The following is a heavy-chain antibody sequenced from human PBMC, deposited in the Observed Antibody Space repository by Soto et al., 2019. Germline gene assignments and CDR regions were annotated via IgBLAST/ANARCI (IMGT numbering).Heavy chain of an antibody. Sequence: GASVKVSCKASGYTFTSYDINWVRQATGQGLEWMGWMNPNSGNTGYAQKFQGRVTMTRNTSISTAYMELSSLRSEDTAVYYCARGVTYYYGSGRYYYYMDVWGQGALVTVSS. J-gene: IGHJ6*03. CDR1: GYTFTSYD. CDR3: ARGVTYYYGSGRYYYYMDV. CDR2: MNPNSGNT. D-gene: IGHD3-10*01. V-gene: IGHV1-8*01.